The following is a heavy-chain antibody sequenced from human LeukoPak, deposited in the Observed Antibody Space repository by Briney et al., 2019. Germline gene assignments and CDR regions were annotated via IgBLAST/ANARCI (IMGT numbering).Heavy chain of an antibody. V-gene: IGHV1-18*01. CDR1: GYIYTSYG. Sequence: GASVKVSCKASGYIYTSYGINWVRQAPGQGLEWMGWISAYNGNTKYAQKLQGRVTMTTDTSTSTAHMELRSLRTDDTAVYYCARDGSEYYYDSSGKYFFDYWGQGTLVTVSS. CDR2: ISAYNGNT. CDR3: ARDGSEYYYDSSGKYFFDY. J-gene: IGHJ4*02. D-gene: IGHD3-22*01.